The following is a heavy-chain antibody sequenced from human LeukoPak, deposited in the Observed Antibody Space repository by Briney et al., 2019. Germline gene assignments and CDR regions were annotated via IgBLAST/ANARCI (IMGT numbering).Heavy chain of an antibody. CDR2: ISSSSSYI. D-gene: IGHD2-15*01. J-gene: IGHJ4*02. V-gene: IGHV3-21*01. Sequence: GGSLRLSCAASGFTFSSYSMNWVRQAPGKGLEWVSSISSSSSYIYYADSVKGRFTISRDNAKNSLYLQMNSMRAEDTAVYYCARGEVVVAATPFDYWGQGTLVTVSS. CDR1: GFTFSSYS. CDR3: ARGEVVVAATPFDY.